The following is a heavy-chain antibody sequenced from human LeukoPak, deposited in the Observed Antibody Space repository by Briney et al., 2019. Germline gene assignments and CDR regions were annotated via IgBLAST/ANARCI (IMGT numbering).Heavy chain of an antibody. CDR1: GYTFISYY. CDR3: ARDRTHYYESSGYYSRWEY. Sequence: GASVKVSCKASGYTFISYYMHWVRQAPGQGLEWMGIINPSGGSTSYAQKFQGRVTMTRDTSTSTVYMELSSLRSEDTAMYYCARDRTHYYESSGYYSRWEYWGQGTLVTVSS. J-gene: IGHJ4*02. CDR2: INPSGGST. D-gene: IGHD3-22*01. V-gene: IGHV1-46*01.